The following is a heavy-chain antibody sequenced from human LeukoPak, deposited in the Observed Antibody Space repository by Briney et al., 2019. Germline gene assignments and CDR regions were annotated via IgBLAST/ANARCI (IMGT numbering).Heavy chain of an antibody. CDR3: AREFRPLGYCSSTSCRAWFDP. CDR2: ISAYNGNT. D-gene: IGHD2-2*01. Sequence: ASVKVSCKASGYTFTSYGISWVRQAPGQGLEWMGWISAYNGNTNYAQKLQGRVTMTTDTSTSTAYMELRSLRPDDTAVYYCAREFRPLGYCSSTSCRAWFDPWGQGTLVTVSS. V-gene: IGHV1-18*01. CDR1: GYTFTSYG. J-gene: IGHJ5*02.